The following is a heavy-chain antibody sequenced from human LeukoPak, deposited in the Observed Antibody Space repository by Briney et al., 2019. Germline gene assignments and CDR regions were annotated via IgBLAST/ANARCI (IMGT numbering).Heavy chain of an antibody. Sequence: GESLQISCKGSGYSFTTYWIGWVRPMPGKGLEWMGIIYPGDSDARYSPSFQGQVTISADKSISTAYLQWNILKASDTAMYYCARHVDTAMVSAIDYWGQGTLVTVSS. J-gene: IGHJ4*02. D-gene: IGHD5-18*01. CDR3: ARHVDTAMVSAIDY. CDR2: IYPGDSDA. V-gene: IGHV5-51*01. CDR1: GYSFTTYW.